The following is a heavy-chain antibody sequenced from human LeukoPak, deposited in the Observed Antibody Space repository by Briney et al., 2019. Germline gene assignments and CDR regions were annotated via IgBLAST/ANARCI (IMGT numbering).Heavy chain of an antibody. Sequence: PGGSLRLSCAASGFTFSSYAMHWVRQAPGKGPEWVAVISYDGSNKYYADSVKGRFTISRDNSKNTLYLQMNSLRAEDTAVYYCAREYSSSFYYYYGMDVWGQGTTVTVSS. CDR1: GFTFSSYA. D-gene: IGHD6-6*01. CDR2: ISYDGSNK. J-gene: IGHJ6*02. V-gene: IGHV3-30-3*01. CDR3: AREYSSSFYYYYGMDV.